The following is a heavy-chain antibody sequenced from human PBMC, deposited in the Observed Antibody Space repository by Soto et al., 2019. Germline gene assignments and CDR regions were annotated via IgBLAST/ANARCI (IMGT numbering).Heavy chain of an antibody. CDR1: GFTFSNYW. Sequence: EVQLVESGGGLLQPGGSLTLSCTASGFTFSNYWMHWVRQAQGKGLVWVSRTKSDGSGTSYTDSVKGRFTISRDNAYNTLDLQVSNLIADDTAVYYCARRGFDDGPWRMDVWGKGTTVIVSS. CDR2: TKSDGSGT. CDR3: ARRGFDDGPWRMDV. V-gene: IGHV3-74*01. J-gene: IGHJ6*04. D-gene: IGHD4-17*01.